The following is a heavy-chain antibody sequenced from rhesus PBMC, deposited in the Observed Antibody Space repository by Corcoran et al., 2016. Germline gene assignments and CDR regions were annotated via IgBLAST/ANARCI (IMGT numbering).Heavy chain of an antibody. J-gene: IGHJ4*01. D-gene: IGHD3-3*01. Sequence: QVQLQESGPGLVKPSETLSLTCAVSGGSISDSYYWSWVRQPPGKEREWNGYIYGKGGTTYYNPTLTSRVTISTDTTKNQFSLKLSSVTAADTAVYYCARGKYLDWLHTWGQGVLVTVSS. CDR3: ARGKYLDWLHT. CDR1: GGSISDSYY. V-gene: IGHV4-106*01. CDR2: IYGKGGTT.